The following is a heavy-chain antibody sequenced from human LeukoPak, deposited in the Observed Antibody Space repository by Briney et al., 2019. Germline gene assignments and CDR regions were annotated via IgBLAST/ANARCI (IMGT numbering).Heavy chain of an antibody. J-gene: IGHJ4*02. V-gene: IGHV4-34*01. CDR2: INHSGST. Sequence: SETLSLTCAVYGGSFSGYCWSWIRQPPGKGLEWIGEINHSGSTNYNPYLKSRVTISVDTSNNQFSLKLSSVTAADTAVYYCARVLKGDIVVVPAAIPGFDYWGQGTLVTVSS. D-gene: IGHD2-2*02. CDR1: GGSFSGYC. CDR3: ARVLKGDIVVVPAAIPGFDY.